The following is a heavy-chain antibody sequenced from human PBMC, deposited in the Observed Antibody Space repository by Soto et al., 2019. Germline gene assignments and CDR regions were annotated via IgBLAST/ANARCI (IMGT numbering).Heavy chain of an antibody. V-gene: IGHV4-31*01. CDR1: GGSVSSDDYS. J-gene: IGHJ4*02. Sequence: QVQLQESGPGLVKPSQTLSVTCTVSGGSVSSDDYSWSWIRQHPGKGLAWIGYIRDSGSTYYNPSLEGPVTRAVETSKNPFSLRLRSVTASDTDVYYWARAMANYFDYWGQGTLVTASS. CDR3: ARAMANYFDY. CDR2: IRDSGST. D-gene: IGHD2-8*01.